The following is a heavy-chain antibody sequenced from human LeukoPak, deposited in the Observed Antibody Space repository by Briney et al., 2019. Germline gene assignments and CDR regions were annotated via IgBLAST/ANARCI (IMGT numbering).Heavy chain of an antibody. J-gene: IGHJ4*02. CDR3: ARVVRYDSSGYLMYYFDY. D-gene: IGHD3-22*01. Sequence: ASVKVSCKASGYTFTSYGISWVRQAPGQGLEWMGWISAYNGNTNYAQKLQGRVTMTTDTSTSTAYMELRSLRSDDTAVYYCARVVRYDSSGYLMYYFDYWGQGTLVTVSS. V-gene: IGHV1-18*01. CDR1: GYTFTSYG. CDR2: ISAYNGNT.